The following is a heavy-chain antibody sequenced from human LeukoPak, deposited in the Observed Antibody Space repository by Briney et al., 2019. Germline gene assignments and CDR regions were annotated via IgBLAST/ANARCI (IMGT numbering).Heavy chain of an antibody. J-gene: IGHJ4*02. CDR2: ISCDGSNK. D-gene: IGHD3-10*01. CDR3: ARSVDGSGSYSDY. CDR1: GFTFSSYA. V-gene: IGHV3-30-3*01. Sequence: GGSLRLSCAASGFTFSSYAMHWVRQAPGKGLEWVAAISCDGSNKYYADSVKGRFTISRDNSKNTLYLQMNSLRAEDTAVYYCARSVDGSGSYSDYWGQGTLVTVSS.